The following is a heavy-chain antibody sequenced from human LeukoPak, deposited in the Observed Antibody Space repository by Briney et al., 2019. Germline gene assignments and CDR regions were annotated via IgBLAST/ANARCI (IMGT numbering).Heavy chain of an antibody. V-gene: IGHV3-30-3*01. CDR1: GFTFSSYA. J-gene: IGHJ6*02. CDR3: ARDTSDYGSYYYGMDV. CDR2: ISYDGSNK. D-gene: IGHD4-17*01. Sequence: SGGSLRLSCAASGFTFSSYAMHWVRQAPGKGLEWVAVISYDGSNKYYADSVKGRFTISRDNSENTLYLQMNSLRAEDTAVYYCARDTSDYGSYYYGMDVWGQGTTVTVSS.